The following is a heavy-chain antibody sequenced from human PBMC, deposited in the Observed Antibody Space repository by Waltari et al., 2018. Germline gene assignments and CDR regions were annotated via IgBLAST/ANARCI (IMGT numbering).Heavy chain of an antibody. V-gene: IGHV4-59*11. CDR2: IYYSGST. J-gene: IGHJ6*02. Sequence: QVQLQESGPGLLKPSETLSLLCTVSGGSISSHYWRWLRQPPGKGLEWIGYIYYSGSTNYNPTLKSRVSRSVDTSKNQFSLKLSAVTAADTAVYYCAKWKYAMDVWGQGTTVTVSS. CDR1: GGSISSHY. CDR3: AKWKYAMDV. D-gene: IGHD1-1*01.